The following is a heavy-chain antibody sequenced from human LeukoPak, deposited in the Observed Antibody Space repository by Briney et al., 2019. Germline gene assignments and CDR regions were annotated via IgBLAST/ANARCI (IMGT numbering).Heavy chain of an antibody. CDR3: ARGITIVRGAIYYFDY. V-gene: IGHV3-64D*06. J-gene: IGHJ4*02. Sequence: GGSLRLSCSASGFTFSTYAMHWVRQAPGKGLEYVSAISRNGGRTYYADSVKGRFTISRDNSKNTLYLQMSSLRAEDTAVYYCARGITIVRGAIYYFDYWGQGTVVTVSS. D-gene: IGHD3-10*01. CDR1: GFTFSTYA. CDR2: ISRNGGRT.